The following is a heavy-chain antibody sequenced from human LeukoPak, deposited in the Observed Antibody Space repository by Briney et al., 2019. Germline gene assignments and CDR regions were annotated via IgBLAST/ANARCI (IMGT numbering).Heavy chain of an antibody. Sequence: ASVKVSCKASGYTFTGYYMHWVRQAPGQGLGWMGWINPNSGGTNYAQKFQGRVTMTRDTSISTAYMELSRLRSDDTAVYYCARDMYYYDSSGYYQAPMNYWGQGTLVTVSS. D-gene: IGHD3-22*01. J-gene: IGHJ4*02. CDR1: GYTFTGYY. CDR2: INPNSGGT. V-gene: IGHV1-2*02. CDR3: ARDMYYYDSSGYYQAPMNY.